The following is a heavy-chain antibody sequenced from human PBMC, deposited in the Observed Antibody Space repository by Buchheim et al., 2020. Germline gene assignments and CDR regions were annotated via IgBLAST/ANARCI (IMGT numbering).Heavy chain of an antibody. Sequence: QVQLQESGPGLVGPSQTLTLTCAVSGTSVSSSGYSWSWIRQPPGKGLEWIGYMFYSGSTYYTSSLKSRVTISEDTSKNQFSLRLTFVTAADTAVYYCARGTRGYGSGMDVWGQGTT. CDR2: MFYSGST. J-gene: IGHJ6*02. CDR1: GTSVSSSGYS. V-gene: IGHV4-30-4*07. CDR3: ARGTRGYGSGMDV. D-gene: IGHD3-10*01.